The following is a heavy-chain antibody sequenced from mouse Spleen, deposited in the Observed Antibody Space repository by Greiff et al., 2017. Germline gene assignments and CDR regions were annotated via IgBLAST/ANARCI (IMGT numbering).Heavy chain of an antibody. Sequence: EVQVVESGGGLVKPGGSLKLSCAASGFTFSDYGMHWVRQAPEKGLEWVAYISSGSSTIYYADTVKGRFTISRDNAKNTLFLQMTSLRSEDTAMYYCARKDYGSSSFAYWGQGTLVTVSA. D-gene: IGHD1-1*01. V-gene: IGHV5-17*01. CDR2: ISSGSSTI. CDR3: ARKDYGSSSFAY. J-gene: IGHJ3*01. CDR1: GFTFSDYG.